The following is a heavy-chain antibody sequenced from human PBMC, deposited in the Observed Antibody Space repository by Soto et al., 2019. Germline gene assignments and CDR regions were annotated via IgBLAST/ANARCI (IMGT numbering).Heavy chain of an antibody. CDR2: IWYDGSNK. V-gene: IGHV3-33*01. D-gene: IGHD3-22*01. CDR1: GFTFSSYG. Sequence: GGSLRLSCAASGFTFSSYGMHWVRQAPGKGLEWVAVIWYDGSNKYYADSVKGRFTISRDNSKNTLYLQMNSLRAEDTAVYYCAREPHYYYDSSPGAFDIWGQGTMVTVSS. CDR3: AREPHYYYDSSPGAFDI. J-gene: IGHJ3*02.